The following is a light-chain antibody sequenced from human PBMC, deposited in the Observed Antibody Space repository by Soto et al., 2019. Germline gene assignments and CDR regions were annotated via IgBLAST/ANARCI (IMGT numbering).Light chain of an antibody. CDR1: QSLVHSDGNTY. Sequence: DVVMTQTPLSSPVTLGQPASISCRSSQSLVHSDGNTYLSWIQQRPGQPPRLLIYKISSRFSGVPDRFSGSGAGTDFTLQISRVEAEDVGVYYCMQALQTPFTFGPGTKVDIK. CDR2: KIS. V-gene: IGKV2-24*01. J-gene: IGKJ3*01. CDR3: MQALQTPFT.